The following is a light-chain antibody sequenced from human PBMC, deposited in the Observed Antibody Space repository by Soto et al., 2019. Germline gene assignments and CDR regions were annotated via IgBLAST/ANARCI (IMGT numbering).Light chain of an antibody. V-gene: IGKV1-17*01. CDR3: LQHNSYPPT. CDR1: QGIGSA. CDR2: AAS. J-gene: IGKJ4*01. Sequence: DIQMTQSPSSLSASVGDRVTITCRASQGIGSALGWYQQKPRKAPKRLIYAASSLQSGVPSRFSGSGSWTVFTLRISSPQAEDFATYYCLQHNSYPPTFGGGTKVEIK.